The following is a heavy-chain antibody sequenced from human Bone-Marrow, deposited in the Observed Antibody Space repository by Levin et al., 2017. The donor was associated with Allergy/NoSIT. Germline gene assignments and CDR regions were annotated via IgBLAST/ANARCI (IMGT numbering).Heavy chain of an antibody. V-gene: IGHV4-59*01. CDR3: ARLNSGGWKLMGYHLDY. D-gene: IGHD2-15*01. J-gene: IGHJ4*02. CDR2: LYHGGT. CDR1: GGPISDYY. Sequence: SETLSLTCTVSGGPISDYYWTWIRQPPGKGLEWIGYLYHGGTNYNPSLKSRVTISVDTPKSQFSLRLTSVTTADTAVYFCARLNSGGWKLMGYHLDYWGQGILATVSS.